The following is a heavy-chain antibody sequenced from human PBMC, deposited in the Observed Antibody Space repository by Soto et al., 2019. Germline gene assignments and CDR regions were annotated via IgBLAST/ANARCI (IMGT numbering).Heavy chain of an antibody. Sequence: GASVKVSCKASGYTFTGYYMHWVRQAPGQGLEWMGWINPNSGGTNYAQKFQGRVTMTRDTSISTAYMELSRLRSDDTAVYYCASTIAVAGTGPNADYYGMDVWGQGTTLTVSS. J-gene: IGHJ6*02. V-gene: IGHV1-2*02. CDR1: GYTFTGYY. CDR3: ASTIAVAGTGPNADYYGMDV. D-gene: IGHD6-19*01. CDR2: INPNSGGT.